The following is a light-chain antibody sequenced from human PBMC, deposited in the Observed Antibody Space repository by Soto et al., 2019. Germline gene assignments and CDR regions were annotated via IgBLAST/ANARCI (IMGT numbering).Light chain of an antibody. Sequence: EVVMTQSPATLSVSPGERASLSCTASQFVSSHLAWYQQKPGQAPRLLIYGASTRPTGIPARFSGSGSGTAFTLTISSLQSEDFALYYCQQYHNWPLTFGGGTKVEIK. V-gene: IGKV3-15*01. CDR1: QFVSSH. CDR2: GAS. J-gene: IGKJ4*01. CDR3: QQYHNWPLT.